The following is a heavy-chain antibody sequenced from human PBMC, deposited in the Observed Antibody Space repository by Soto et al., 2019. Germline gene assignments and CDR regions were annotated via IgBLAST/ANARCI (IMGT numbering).Heavy chain of an antibody. V-gene: IGHV3-23*01. CDR3: AKDLLGDSGFSVSLFDY. J-gene: IGHJ4*02. CDR2: IRGGGDYT. CDR1: GFTFITYA. Sequence: GGSLRLSCAASGFTFITYAMSWVRQTSEKGLEWVSSIRGGGDYTFYADSARGRFTISRDNSKNTLYLQMNSLTAGDTAVYYCAKDLLGDSGFSVSLFDYWGQGALVTVPQ. D-gene: IGHD2-21*01.